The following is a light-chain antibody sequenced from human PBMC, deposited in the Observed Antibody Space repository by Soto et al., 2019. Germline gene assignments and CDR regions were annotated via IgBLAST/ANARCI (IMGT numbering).Light chain of an antibody. CDR3: QHYTTHPWT. CDR2: EAS. CDR1: QSISSW. V-gene: IGKV1-5*03. Sequence: EINVSHSPSAVSGSIGDRVTITCRASQSISSWLAWYQQKPGKAPNLLIYEASSLESGVPSRFSGSGSGTEFSLTISSLQPGDFATYYCQHYTTHPWTFAQGTKVDIK. J-gene: IGKJ1*01.